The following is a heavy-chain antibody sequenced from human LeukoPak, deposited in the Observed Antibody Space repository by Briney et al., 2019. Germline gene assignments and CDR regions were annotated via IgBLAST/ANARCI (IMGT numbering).Heavy chain of an antibody. V-gene: IGHV1-69*05. CDR3: TTDPRITVAGTGYYYYYMDV. CDR1: GGTFSNYA. Sequence: SVKVSCKASGGTFSNYALNWVRQAPGQGLEWMGGIIPIVETANYAQKFQGRVTISTDESTSTVFVELHSLRSEDTAVYYCTTDPRITVAGTGYYYYYMDVWGKGTTVTVSS. CDR2: IIPIVETA. J-gene: IGHJ6*03. D-gene: IGHD6-19*01.